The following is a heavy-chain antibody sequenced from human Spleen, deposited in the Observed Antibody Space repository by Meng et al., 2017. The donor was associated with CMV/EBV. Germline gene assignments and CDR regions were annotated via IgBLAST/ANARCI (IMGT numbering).Heavy chain of an antibody. Sequence: GESLKISCTVSGFTLGDYAMSWVRQAPGKGLEWVGFIRSKVFGETTHYAASVKGRFTISRDDSKNIAYLQMNSLKTEDTAVYYCTRDDEDCSSTSCFLFDYWGQGTLVTVSS. CDR3: TRDDEDCSSTSCFLFDY. CDR1: GFTLGDYA. CDR2: IRSKVFGETT. D-gene: IGHD2-2*01. V-gene: IGHV3-49*04. J-gene: IGHJ4*02.